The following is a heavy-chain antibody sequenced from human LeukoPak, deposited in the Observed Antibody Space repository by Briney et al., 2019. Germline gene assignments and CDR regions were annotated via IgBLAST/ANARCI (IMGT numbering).Heavy chain of an antibody. Sequence: PGGSLRLSCAASGFTFSSYAMHWVRQAPGKGLEWVAVISYDGSNKYYADSVKGRFTISRDNSKNTLYLQMNSLRAEDTAVYYCARENYGDYSPLDYWGQGTLVTVSS. V-gene: IGHV3-30-3*01. D-gene: IGHD4-17*01. J-gene: IGHJ4*02. CDR2: ISYDGSNK. CDR3: ARENYGDYSPLDY. CDR1: GFTFSSYA.